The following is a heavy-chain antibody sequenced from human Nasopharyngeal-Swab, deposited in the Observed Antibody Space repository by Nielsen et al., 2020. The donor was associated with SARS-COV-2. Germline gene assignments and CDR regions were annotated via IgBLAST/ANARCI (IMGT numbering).Heavy chain of an antibody. D-gene: IGHD3-3*01. V-gene: IGHV3-30-3*02. CDR3: AKEPFYDFWSGYYWDY. Sequence: WIRQPPGKGLEWVAVTSYDGTNKYYADSVKGRFTISRDNSKNTLYLQMNSLRAEDTAVYYCAKEPFYDFWSGYYWDYWGQGTLVTVSS. CDR2: TSYDGTNK. J-gene: IGHJ4*02.